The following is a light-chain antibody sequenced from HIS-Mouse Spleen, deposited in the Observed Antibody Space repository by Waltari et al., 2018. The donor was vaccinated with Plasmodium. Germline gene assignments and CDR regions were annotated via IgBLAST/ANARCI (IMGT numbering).Light chain of an antibody. Sequence: EIVMTQSPATLSLSPGERATLSCRASQSVSSSYLSWYQQKPGQAPRLLIYGASTMATGIPARFSGSGSGTDVTLTISSLQPEDFAVYYCQQDYNLPYTFGQGTKLEIK. V-gene: IGKV3D-7*01. CDR1: QSVSSSY. CDR3: QQDYNLPYT. CDR2: GAS. J-gene: IGKJ2*01.